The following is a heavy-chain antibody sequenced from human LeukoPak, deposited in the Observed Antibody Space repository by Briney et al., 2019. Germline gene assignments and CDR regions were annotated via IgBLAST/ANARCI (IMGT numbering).Heavy chain of an antibody. CDR2: INHSGST. CDR1: GGSFSGYY. Sequence: SETLSLTCAVYGGSFSGYYWSWIRQPPGKGLEWIGEINHSGSTNYNPSLKSRVTISVDTSKNQFSLKLSSVTAADTPVYYCATAHLRFLEWLLGYEHWGQGTLVTVSS. V-gene: IGHV4-34*01. J-gene: IGHJ4*02. CDR3: ATAHLRFLEWLLGYEH. D-gene: IGHD3-3*01.